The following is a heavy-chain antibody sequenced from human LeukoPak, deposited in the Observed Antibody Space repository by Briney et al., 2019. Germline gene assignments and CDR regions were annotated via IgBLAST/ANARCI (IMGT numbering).Heavy chain of an antibody. CDR2: ISCRGSTI. V-gene: IGHV3-48*03. CDR3: ARDPYSGRYGDYYYYYMDV. CDR1: GFTFITYE. J-gene: IGHJ6*03. Sequence: LAGGSLRLSCTHSGFTFITYEMNWVRQPPGKGLGWVSSISCRGSTIYNAESVKGQFTISRDNAKNSLYLQMNSLRAEDTAVYYCARDPYSGRYGDYYYYYMDVWGKGTTVTISS. D-gene: IGHD1-26*01.